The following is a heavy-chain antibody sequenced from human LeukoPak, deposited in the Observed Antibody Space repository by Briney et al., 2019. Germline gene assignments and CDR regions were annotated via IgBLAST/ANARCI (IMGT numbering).Heavy chain of an antibody. V-gene: IGHV1-18*01. CDR2: ISAYNGNT. CDR3: ARDRTGVGDHELY. J-gene: IGHJ4*02. CDR1: GGTFSSYA. D-gene: IGHD3-16*01. Sequence: ASVKVSCKASGGTFSSYAISWVQQAPGQGLEWMGWISAYNGNTNYAQKLQGRVTMTTDTSTSTAYMELRSLRSDDTAVYYCARDRTGVGDHELYWGQGTLVTVSS.